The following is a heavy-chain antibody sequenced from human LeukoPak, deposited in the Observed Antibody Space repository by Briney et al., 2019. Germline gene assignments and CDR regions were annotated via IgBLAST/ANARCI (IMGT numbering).Heavy chain of an antibody. CDR2: ISYDGSNK. V-gene: IGHV3-30*03. CDR1: GFTFSSYG. D-gene: IGHD4/OR15-4a*01. J-gene: IGHJ3*02. CDR3: ARTPVPYGTRMVVAFDI. Sequence: GGSLRLSCAASGFTFSSYGMHWVRQAPGKGLEWVAVISYDGSNKYYADSVKGRFTISRDNSKNTLYLQMYSLRAEDTAVYYCARTPVPYGTRMVVAFDIWGQGTMVTVSS.